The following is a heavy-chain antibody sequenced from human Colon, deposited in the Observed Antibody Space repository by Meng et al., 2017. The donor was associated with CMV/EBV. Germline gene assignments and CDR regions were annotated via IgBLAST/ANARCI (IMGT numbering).Heavy chain of an antibody. D-gene: IGHD2-2*01. V-gene: IGHV4-39*07. J-gene: IGHJ6*02. CDR3: ARDDLLDIVVVPAAI. CDR2: IYYSGST. CDR1: GGSISSSSYY. Sequence: SETLSLTCTVSGGSISSSSYYWGWIRQPPGKGLEWIGSIYYSGSTYYNPSLKSRVTISVDTSKNQFSLKLSSVTAADTAVYYCARDDLLDIVVVPAAIWGQGTTVTVSS.